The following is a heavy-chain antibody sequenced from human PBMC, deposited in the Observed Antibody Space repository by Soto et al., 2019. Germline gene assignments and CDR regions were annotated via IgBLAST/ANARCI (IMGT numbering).Heavy chain of an antibody. CDR1: GFTFSSYA. CDR2: ISGSGGST. Sequence: GGSLRLSCAASGFTFSSYAMSWVRQAPGKGLEWVSAISGSGGSTYYADSVKGRFTISRDNSKNTLYLQMNSLRAEDTAVYYCAKDPTLGYCSGGSCYPAWGQGTMVTV. V-gene: IGHV3-23*01. J-gene: IGHJ3*01. CDR3: AKDPTLGYCSGGSCYPA. D-gene: IGHD2-15*01.